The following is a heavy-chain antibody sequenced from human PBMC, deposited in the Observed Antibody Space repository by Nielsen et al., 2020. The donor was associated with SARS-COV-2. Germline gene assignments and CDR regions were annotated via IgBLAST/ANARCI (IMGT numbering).Heavy chain of an antibody. CDR3: AREVAKAYCGGDCSWTEYFQH. Sequence: WIRQPPGKGLEWVAVISYDGSNKYYADSVKGRFTISRDNSKNTLYLQMNSLRAEDTAVYYCAREVAKAYCGGDCSWTEYFQHWGQGTLVTVSS. J-gene: IGHJ1*01. D-gene: IGHD2-21*02. V-gene: IGHV3-30-3*01. CDR2: ISYDGSNK.